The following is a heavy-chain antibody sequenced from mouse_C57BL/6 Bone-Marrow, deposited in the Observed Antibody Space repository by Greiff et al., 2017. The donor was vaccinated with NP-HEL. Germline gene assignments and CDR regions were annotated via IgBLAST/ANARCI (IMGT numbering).Heavy chain of an antibody. CDR3: ARHHYYGSSYVDYYAMDY. V-gene: IGHV5-6*01. CDR1: GFTFSSYG. J-gene: IGHJ4*01. CDR2: ISSGGSYT. D-gene: IGHD1-1*01. Sequence: VQLKQSGGDLVKPGGSLKLSCAASGFTFSSYGMSWVRQTPDKRLEWVATISSGGSYTYYPDSVKGRFTISRDNAKNTLYLQMSSLKSEDTAMYYCARHHYYGSSYVDYYAMDYWGQGTSVTVSS.